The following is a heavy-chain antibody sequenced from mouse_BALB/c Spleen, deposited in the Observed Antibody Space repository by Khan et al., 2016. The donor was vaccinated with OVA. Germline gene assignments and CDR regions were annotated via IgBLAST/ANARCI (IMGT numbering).Heavy chain of an antibody. CDR1: GFTFSSYG. V-gene: IGHV5-6*01. J-gene: IGHJ1*01. CDR2: ISSGGSYT. D-gene: IGHD2-4*01. CDR3: ARHDYDYVYWYFDV. Sequence: EVQLQESGGDLVKPGGSLKLSCAASGFTFSSYGMSWVRQTPDKRLEWVATISSGGSYTYYPDSVKGRFTISRDNAKNTLYLQMSSLKSEDTAMYYCARHDYDYVYWYFDVWGAGTTVTVSS.